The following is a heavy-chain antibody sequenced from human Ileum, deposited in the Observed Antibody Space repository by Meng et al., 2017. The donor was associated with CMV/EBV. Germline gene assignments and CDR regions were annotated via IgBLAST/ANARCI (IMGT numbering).Heavy chain of an antibody. Sequence: VSNGSISSGAHYWSWSRQHPGKGLEWIGYIYYSGNTYYNPSLQSRATISVDTSQNSFSLRLSSVTAADTAVYYCARLRAGISCFDPWGQGPLVTVSS. CDR1: NGSISSGAHY. V-gene: IGHV4-31*02. J-gene: IGHJ5*02. CDR3: ARLRAGISCFDP. CDR2: IYYSGNT. D-gene: IGHD6-19*01.